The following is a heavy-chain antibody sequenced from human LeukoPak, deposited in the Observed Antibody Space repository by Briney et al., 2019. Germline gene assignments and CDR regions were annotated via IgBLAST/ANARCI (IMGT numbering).Heavy chain of an antibody. Sequence: SETLSLTCTVSGGSISSYYWSWIRQPAGTALEWIGRIYTSGSTNYNPSLKSRVTMSVDTSNNQFSLNLSSVTAADTAVYYCARVSVAGYSSSWYPFDYWGQGTLVTVSS. V-gene: IGHV4-4*07. CDR1: GGSISSYY. J-gene: IGHJ4*02. D-gene: IGHD6-13*01. CDR2: IYTSGST. CDR3: ARVSVAGYSSSWYPFDY.